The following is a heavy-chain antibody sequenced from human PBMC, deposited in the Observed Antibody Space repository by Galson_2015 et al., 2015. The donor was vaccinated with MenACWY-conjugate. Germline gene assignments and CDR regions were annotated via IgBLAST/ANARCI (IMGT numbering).Heavy chain of an antibody. J-gene: IGHJ4*02. CDR3: ARDRRAVAGTFDY. CDR2: ISSSSSTI. Sequence: SLRLSCAASGFTVSSNYMSWVRQAPGKGLEWVSYISSSSSTIYYADSVKGRFTISRDNAKNSLYLQMNSLRAEDTAVYYCARDRRAVAGTFDYWGQGTLVTVSS. CDR1: GFTVSSNY. D-gene: IGHD6-19*01. V-gene: IGHV3-48*04.